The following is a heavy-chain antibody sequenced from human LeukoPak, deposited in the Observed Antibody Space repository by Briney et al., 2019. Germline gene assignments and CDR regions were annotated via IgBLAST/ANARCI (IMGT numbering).Heavy chain of an antibody. V-gene: IGHV4-59*08. CDR3: ARVSGFGYGSHYGMDV. Sequence: SETLSLTCSVSGGSIRSYYWSWIRQPPGKGLEWIGYMYYSGSTYYNPSLKSRVTISVDTSKNQFSLKLSSVTAADTAVYYCARVSGFGYGSHYGMDVWGQGTTVTVSS. CDR1: GGSIRSYY. CDR2: MYYSGST. D-gene: IGHD5-18*01. J-gene: IGHJ6*02.